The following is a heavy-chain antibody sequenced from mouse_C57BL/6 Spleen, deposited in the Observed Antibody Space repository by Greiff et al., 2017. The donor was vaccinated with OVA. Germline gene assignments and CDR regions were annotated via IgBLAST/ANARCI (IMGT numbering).Heavy chain of an antibody. CDR2: IDPETGGT. CDR1: GYTFTDYE. D-gene: IGHD2-2*01. Sequence: QVQLKQSGAELVRPGASVTLSCKASGYTFTDYEMHWVKQTPVHGLEWIGAIDPETGGTAYNQKFKGKAILTADKSSSTAYMELRSLTSEDSAVYYCTRGGLSTMVIHFDYWGQGTTLTVSS. V-gene: IGHV1-15*01. J-gene: IGHJ2*01. CDR3: TRGGLSTMVIHFDY.